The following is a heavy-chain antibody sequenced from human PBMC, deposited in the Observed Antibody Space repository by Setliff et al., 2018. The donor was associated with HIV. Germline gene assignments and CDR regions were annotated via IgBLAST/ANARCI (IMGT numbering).Heavy chain of an antibody. CDR3: ARGDGTKYYYYYYMDV. J-gene: IGHJ6*03. Sequence: LSLTCTVSGGSISSYYWSWIRQPPGKGLEWIGYIYYSGSTNYNPSLKSRVTISVDTSKNQFSLKLSSVTAADTAVYYCARGDGTKYYYYYYMDVWGKVTTVTVSS. D-gene: IGHD1-7*01. CDR1: GGSISSYY. CDR2: IYYSGST. V-gene: IGHV4-59*01.